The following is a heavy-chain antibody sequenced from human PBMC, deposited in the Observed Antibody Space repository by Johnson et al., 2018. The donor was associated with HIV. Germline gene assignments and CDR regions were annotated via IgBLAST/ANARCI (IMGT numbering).Heavy chain of an antibody. Sequence: QVQLVESGGGVVQPGKSLRLSCAASGFTFSSYGMHWVRQAPGKGLEWVAVMSYNGSNKYYADSVKGRFTISRDNSKNTLYVQMNSLRGEDTAVYYCAKSTQANIFRESGPYGAFDVWGQGTMVTVSS. CDR2: MSYNGSNK. D-gene: IGHD3-10*01. CDR1: GFTFSSYG. J-gene: IGHJ3*01. V-gene: IGHV3-30*18. CDR3: AKSTQANIFRESGPYGAFDV.